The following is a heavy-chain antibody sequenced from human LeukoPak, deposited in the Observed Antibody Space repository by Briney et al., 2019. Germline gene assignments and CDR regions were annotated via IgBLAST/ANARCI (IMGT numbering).Heavy chain of an antibody. V-gene: IGHV4-59*01. CDR1: GDXISNYY. CDR2: IYYSGST. J-gene: IGHJ5*02. CDR3: ARARDGHINNWFDP. Sequence: SETLSLTCIFSGDXISNYYCSWIRQPPGKGLEWIGYIYYSGSTNYNPSLKSRVTISVDTSKNQFSLKMSSVTAADTAVYYCARARDGHINNWFDPWGQGTLVIVSS. D-gene: IGHD5-24*01.